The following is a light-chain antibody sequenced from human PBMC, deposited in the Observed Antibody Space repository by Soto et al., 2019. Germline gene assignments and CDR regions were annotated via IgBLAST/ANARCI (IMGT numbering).Light chain of an antibody. V-gene: IGKV1-39*01. CDR3: QQTYSPPLT. CDR1: QSISY. CDR2: AAS. Sequence: DIQMTQSPSSLSASVGDRVTITCRTSQSISYLNWYQQKPGKAPKLLIYAASSLQSGVPSRFSGSGSGTDFILTISSLQPEDFATYYCQQTYSPPLTLGGGAKVDIK. J-gene: IGKJ4*01.